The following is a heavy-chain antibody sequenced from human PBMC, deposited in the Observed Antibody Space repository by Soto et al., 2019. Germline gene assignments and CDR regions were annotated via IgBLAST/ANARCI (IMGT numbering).Heavy chain of an antibody. Sequence: EASVKVSCKASGGTFSSYAISWVQQAPGQGLEWMGGIIPIFGTANYAQKFQGRVTITADESTSTAYMELSSLRSEDTAGYYCARGPQIQLWSSYYFDYWGQGTLVTVSS. CDR1: GGTFSSYA. V-gene: IGHV1-69*13. J-gene: IGHJ4*02. D-gene: IGHD5-18*01. CDR3: ARGPQIQLWSSYYFDY. CDR2: IIPIFGTA.